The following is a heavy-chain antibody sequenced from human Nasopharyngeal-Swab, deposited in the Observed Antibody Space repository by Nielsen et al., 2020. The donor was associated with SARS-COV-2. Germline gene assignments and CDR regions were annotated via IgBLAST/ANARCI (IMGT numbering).Heavy chain of an antibody. V-gene: IGHV3-48*02. CDR3: VRSPSSISPGWFDP. CDR1: GFTFNSYG. J-gene: IGHJ5*02. D-gene: IGHD1-14*01. Sequence: GESLKISCAASGFTFNSYGMNWVRQAPGKGLQWVSYISGSTGTIYYADSVKGRFTISRDNAKNSLYLQMNSLREEDTAVYYCVRSPSSISPGWFDPWGQGTLVTVSS. CDR2: ISGSTGTI.